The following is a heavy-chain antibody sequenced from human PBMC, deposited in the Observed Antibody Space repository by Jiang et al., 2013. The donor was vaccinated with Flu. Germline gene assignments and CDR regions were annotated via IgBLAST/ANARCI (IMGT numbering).Heavy chain of an antibody. V-gene: IGHV3-23*01. J-gene: IGHJ4*02. CDR1: GFTFSSYA. D-gene: IGHD1-26*01. Sequence: AASGFTFSSYAMSWVRQAPGKGLEWVSAISGSGGSTYYADSVKDRFTISRDNSKNTLYLQMNSLRAEDTAVYYCAKDRKVGGSKHFDYWGQGTLVTVSS. CDR2: ISGSGGST. CDR3: AKDRKVGGSKHFDY.